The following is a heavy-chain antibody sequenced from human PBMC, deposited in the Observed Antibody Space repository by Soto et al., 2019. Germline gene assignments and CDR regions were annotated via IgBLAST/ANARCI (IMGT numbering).Heavy chain of an antibody. CDR1: GYSFTSYW. J-gene: IGHJ6*03. V-gene: IGHV5-51*01. Sequence: GESLKISCKGSGYSFTSYWIGWVSQMPGKGLEWMGIIYPGDSDTRYSPSFQGQVTISADKSISTAYLQWSSLKASDTAMYYCAIHIDEAAGPLWDYYYMDVWGKGTTVTVSS. CDR3: AIHIDEAAGPLWDYYYMDV. D-gene: IGHD6-13*01. CDR2: IYPGDSDT.